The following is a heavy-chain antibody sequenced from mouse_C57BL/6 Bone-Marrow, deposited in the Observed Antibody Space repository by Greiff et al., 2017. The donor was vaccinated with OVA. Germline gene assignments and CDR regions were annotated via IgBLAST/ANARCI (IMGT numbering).Heavy chain of an antibody. Sequence: EVQLQESGPGLVKPSQSLSLTCSVTGYSITSGYYWNWIRQFPGNKLEWMGYISYDGSNNYNPSLKNRISITRDTSKNQFFLKLNSVTTEDTATYYCARDAGNSRWYFDVWGTGTTVTVSS. CDR3: ARDAGNSRWYFDV. D-gene: IGHD2-1*01. CDR2: ISYDGSN. J-gene: IGHJ1*03. V-gene: IGHV3-6*01. CDR1: GYSITSGYY.